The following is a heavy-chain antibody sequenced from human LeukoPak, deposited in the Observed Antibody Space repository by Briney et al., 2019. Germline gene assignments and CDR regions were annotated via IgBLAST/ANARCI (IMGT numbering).Heavy chain of an antibody. V-gene: IGHV1-69*13. Sequence: ASVKVSCKASGGTFSSYAISWVRQAPGQGLEWMGGIIPIFGTANYAQKFQGRVTITADESTSTAYMELSSLRSEDTAVYYCATEWFTGTSLHYIYWGQGTLVTVSS. J-gene: IGHJ4*02. CDR1: GGTFSSYA. D-gene: IGHD1-26*01. CDR2: IIPIFGTA. CDR3: ATEWFTGTSLHYIY.